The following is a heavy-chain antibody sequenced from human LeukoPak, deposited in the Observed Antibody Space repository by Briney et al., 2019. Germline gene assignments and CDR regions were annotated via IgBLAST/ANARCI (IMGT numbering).Heavy chain of an antibody. V-gene: IGHV4-30-4*01. CDR2: IYYSGST. Sequence: SETLSLTCTVSGGSISSGDYYWSWLRQPPGKGLEWIGYIYYSGSTYYNPSPKSRVTISVDTSKNQFSLKLSSVTAADTAVYYCARTELERRPEYYYYGMDVWGQGTTVTVSS. CDR3: ARTELERRPEYYYYGMDV. D-gene: IGHD1-1*01. CDR1: GGSISSGDYY. J-gene: IGHJ6*02.